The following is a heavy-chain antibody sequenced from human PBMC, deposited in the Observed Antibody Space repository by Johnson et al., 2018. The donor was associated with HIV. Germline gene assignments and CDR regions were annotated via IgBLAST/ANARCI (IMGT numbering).Heavy chain of an antibody. D-gene: IGHD5-18*01. Sequence: VHLVESGGGLVQPGGSLRLSCAASGFTLSSYWIHWVRPAPGKGLVWVSRMTSDGSSTSYADAVKGRFTISRDNSKNTLYLQMNSLRAEDTAVYYCARDGGYSYGDAFDIWGQGTMVTVSS. J-gene: IGHJ3*02. V-gene: IGHV3-74*01. CDR1: GFTLSSYW. CDR3: ARDGGYSYGDAFDI. CDR2: MTSDGSST.